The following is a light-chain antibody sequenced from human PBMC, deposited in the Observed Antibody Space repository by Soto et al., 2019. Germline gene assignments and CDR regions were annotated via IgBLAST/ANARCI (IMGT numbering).Light chain of an antibody. V-gene: IGKV1-12*01. CDR1: ECVGGS. Sequence: IQMTQSPCSVSASVGDRVTMTCRASECVGGSLEWYQQKQGKVPKVLIYATSSLQRGVPSRFSGSGSGTDFTFSISSLKPEDFATYYCQKTNSLTLYFGHGTKGDI. CDR2: ATS. CDR3: QKTNSLTLY. J-gene: IGKJ3*01.